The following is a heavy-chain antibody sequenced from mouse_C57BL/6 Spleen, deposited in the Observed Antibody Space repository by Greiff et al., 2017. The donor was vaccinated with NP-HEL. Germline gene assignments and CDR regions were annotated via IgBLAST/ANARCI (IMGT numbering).Heavy chain of an antibody. CDR1: GYTFTGYA. CDR2: ISPYNGDA. CDR3: ARHGRDFDY. D-gene: IGHD1-1*01. J-gene: IGHJ2*01. V-gene: IGHV1-67*01. Sequence: QVQLQQPGPELVRPGVSVKISCKGSGYTFTGYAMHWVKQSPGKGLEWIGVISPYNGDASYNQKFTDKATMTVDKSSSTAYMELARLTSEDSAFDYGARHGRDFDYWGQGTTLTVSS.